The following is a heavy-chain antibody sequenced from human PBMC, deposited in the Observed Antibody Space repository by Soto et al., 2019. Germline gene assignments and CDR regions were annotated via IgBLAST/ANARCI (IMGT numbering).Heavy chain of an antibody. CDR1: GYTFTGYY. J-gene: IGHJ3*02. V-gene: IGHV1-2*04. CDR3: ASWKIAVAEDDVAFDI. D-gene: IGHD6-19*01. CDR2: INPNSGGT. Sequence: GASVKVSCKASGYTFTGYYMHWVRQAPGQGLEWMGWINPNSGGTNYAQKFQGWVTMTRDTSISTAYMELSRLRSDDTAVYYCASWKIAVAEDDVAFDIWGQGTMVTVSS.